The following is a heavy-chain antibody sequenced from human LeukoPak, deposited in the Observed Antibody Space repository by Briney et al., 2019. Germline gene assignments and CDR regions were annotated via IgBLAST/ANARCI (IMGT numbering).Heavy chain of an antibody. CDR1: GGSITSYRYY. V-gene: IGHV4-61*02. Sequence: SETLSLTCTVSGGSITSYRYYWSRIPQPAGMGLEWIVRIFTSRSTHSDPSLKSRLTMSVDRPKNQFPLRLTSVTAADTGVYYCARTVAMIGMYYFDYWGQGTVVTVSS. CDR2: IFTSRST. J-gene: IGHJ4*02. D-gene: IGHD5-12*01. CDR3: ARTVAMIGMYYFDY.